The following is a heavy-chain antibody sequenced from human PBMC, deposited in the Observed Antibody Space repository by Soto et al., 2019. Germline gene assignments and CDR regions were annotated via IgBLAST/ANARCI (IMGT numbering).Heavy chain of an antibody. CDR2: IKSKTDGGTT. V-gene: IGHV3-15*01. CDR3: AREHATYYFDN. Sequence: EVQLVESGGGLVKPGGSLRLSCAASGFTFSNAWMSWVRQAPGKGLEWVGRIKSKTDGGTTDYAAPVKGRFTISRDNSKNTLHLHMSSLREEDTAVYYCAREHATYYFDNWGQGTLVTVSS. J-gene: IGHJ4*02. D-gene: IGHD2-2*01. CDR1: GFTFSNAW.